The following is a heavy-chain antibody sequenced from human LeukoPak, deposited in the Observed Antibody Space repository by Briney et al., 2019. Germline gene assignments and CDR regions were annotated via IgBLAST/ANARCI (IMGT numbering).Heavy chain of an antibody. CDR2: INSDGSTT. CDR3: ARDVSGRDDF. D-gene: IGHD6-25*01. Sequence: GGSLRLSCAASGFTFSSYAMSWVRQAPGKVLVWVSHINSDGSTTNYADSVKGRFTISSDNAKNTLFLQMNSLRVEDTAVYYCARDVSGRDDFWGHGTLVTVSS. CDR1: GFTFSSYA. V-gene: IGHV3-74*01. J-gene: IGHJ4*01.